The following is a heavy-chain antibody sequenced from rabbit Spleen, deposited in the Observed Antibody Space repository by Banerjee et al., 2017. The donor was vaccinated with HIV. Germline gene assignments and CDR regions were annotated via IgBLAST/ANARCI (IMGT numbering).Heavy chain of an antibody. CDR1: GFSFNSSDY. J-gene: IGHJ4*01. V-gene: IGHV1S43*01. Sequence: QEQLEESGGGLVKPEGSLTLTCTASGFSFNSSDYMCWVRQAPGKGLEWIAYINTGNGYTSYASWVNGRFSISRSTSLNTVTLQLNSLTAADTATYFCARARYIRGGFGATYPTYFNLWGQGTLVTVS. CDR2: INTGNGYT. D-gene: IGHD6-1*01. CDR3: ARARYIRGGFGATYPTYFNL.